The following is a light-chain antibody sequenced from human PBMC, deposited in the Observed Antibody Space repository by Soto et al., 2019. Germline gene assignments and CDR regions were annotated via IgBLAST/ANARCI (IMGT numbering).Light chain of an antibody. J-gene: IGLJ3*02. CDR3: QSYDSSLSGSV. CDR1: SSNIGASYA. Sequence: QSVLTQPPSVSGAPGQRVTISCTGSSSNIGASYAVHWYQQLPGTAPKLLIYGNSNRPSGVPDRFSGSKSGTSASLVITGLQAEDEADYYCQSYDSSLSGSVFGGGTKVTVL. CDR2: GNS. V-gene: IGLV1-40*01.